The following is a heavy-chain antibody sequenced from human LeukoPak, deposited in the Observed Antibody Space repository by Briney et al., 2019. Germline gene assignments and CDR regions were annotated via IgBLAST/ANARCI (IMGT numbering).Heavy chain of an antibody. J-gene: IGHJ6*03. CDR3: ARDLTDHYYGRDYYYYMDV. V-gene: IGHV1-69*13. CDR1: GGTFSSYA. Sequence: GASVKVSCKASGGTFSSYAISWVRQAPGQGLEWMGGIIPIFGTANYAQKFQGRVTITADESTSTAYMELSSLRSEGTAVYYCARDLTDHYYGRDYYYYMDVWGKGTTVTISS. D-gene: IGHD3-10*01. CDR2: IIPIFGTA.